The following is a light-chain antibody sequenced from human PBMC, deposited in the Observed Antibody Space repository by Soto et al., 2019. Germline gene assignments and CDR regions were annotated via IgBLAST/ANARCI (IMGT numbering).Light chain of an antibody. Sequence: DIQMTQSPSTLSASVGDRVTITCRASQSISSWLAWYQQKPGKAPKLLIYKASSLESGVPSRFSGSGSGTAVTLTISSLQTDDFATYYCQQYNSHPHTFGGGTKVEIK. CDR3: QQYNSHPHT. CDR1: QSISSW. CDR2: KAS. J-gene: IGKJ4*01. V-gene: IGKV1-5*03.